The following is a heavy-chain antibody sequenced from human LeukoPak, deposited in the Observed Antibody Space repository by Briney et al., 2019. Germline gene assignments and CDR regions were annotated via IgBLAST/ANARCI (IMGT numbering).Heavy chain of an antibody. CDR3: AKYYDSSGYYTIS. D-gene: IGHD3-22*01. CDR1: GFTFSSYG. V-gene: IGHV3-30*18. J-gene: IGHJ5*02. Sequence: PGGSLRLSCAASGFTFSSYGMHWIRQAPGKGLEWVAVISYVGSNKYYADSVKGRFTISRDNSKNTLYLQMNSLRAEDTAVYYCAKYYDSSGYYTISWGQGTLVTVSS. CDR2: ISYVGSNK.